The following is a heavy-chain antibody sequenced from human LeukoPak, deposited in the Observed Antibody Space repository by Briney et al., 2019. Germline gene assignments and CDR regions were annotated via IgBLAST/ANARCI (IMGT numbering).Heavy chain of an antibody. J-gene: IGHJ4*02. V-gene: IGHV3-33*06. CDR1: GFTFSSYG. CDR2: IWYDGSNK. Sequence: GRSLRLSCAASGFTFSSYGMHWVRQALGKGLEWVAVIWYDGSNKYYADSVKGRFTISRDNSKNTLYLQMNSLRAEDTAVYYCAKPPALGGGIDYWGQGTLVTVSS. CDR3: AKPPALGGGIDY. D-gene: IGHD4-23*01.